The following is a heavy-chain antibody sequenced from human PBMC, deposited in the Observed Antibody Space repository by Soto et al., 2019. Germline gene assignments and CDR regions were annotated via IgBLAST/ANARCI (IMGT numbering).Heavy chain of an antibody. CDR3: ATHYGSGGFFF. Sequence: SETLSLTCAVYGGSFNDYYWSWIRQSPVKGLEWIAEINHNGITNYNPSLKSRVTISRDASKSQFSLEVNSVTAADTAVYYCATHYGSGGFFFWGQGALVTVS. D-gene: IGHD3-10*01. CDR2: INHNGIT. J-gene: IGHJ4*02. V-gene: IGHV4-34*01. CDR1: GGSFNDYY.